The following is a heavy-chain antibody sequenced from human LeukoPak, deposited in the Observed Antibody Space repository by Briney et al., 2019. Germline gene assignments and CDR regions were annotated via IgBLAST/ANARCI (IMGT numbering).Heavy chain of an antibody. V-gene: IGHV3-33*08. D-gene: IGHD3-22*01. CDR2: IWYDGSNK. J-gene: IGHJ4*02. CDR3: ARDHHSSGYSFDY. CDR1: GFTFSSYW. Sequence: GGSLRLSCAASGFTFSSYWMSWVRQAPGKGLEWVAVIWYDGSNKYYADSVKGRFTISRDNSKNTLYLQMNSLRAEDTAVYYCARDHHSSGYSFDYWGQGTLVTVSS.